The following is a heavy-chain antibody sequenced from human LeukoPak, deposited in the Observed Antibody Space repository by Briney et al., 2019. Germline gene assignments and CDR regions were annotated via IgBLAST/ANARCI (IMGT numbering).Heavy chain of an antibody. D-gene: IGHD3-22*01. CDR3: ARGQYYYDSSGPIRGFDP. V-gene: IGHV4-4*07. CDR2: IYTSGST. J-gene: IGHJ6*04. CDR1: GGSISSYH. Sequence: SETLSLTCTVSGGSISSYHWSWIRQPAGKGLEWIGRIYTSGSTNYNPSLKSRVTMSVDTSKNQFSLKLSSVTAADTAVYYCARGQYYYDSSGPIRGFDPWGKGTTVTVSS.